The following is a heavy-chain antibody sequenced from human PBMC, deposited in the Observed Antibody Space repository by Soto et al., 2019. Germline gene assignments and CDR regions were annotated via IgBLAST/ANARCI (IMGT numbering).Heavy chain of an antibody. CDR1: GYTFTTHG. J-gene: IGHJ5*02. D-gene: IGHD2-15*01. CDR2: VSGDNGHT. V-gene: IGHV1-18*01. CDR3: ARDIGYCRSGTCYREWFDP. Sequence: QVQLVQSGAEVKKPGASVKVSCKASGYTFTTHGISWVRQAPGQGLEWMGWVSGDNGHTNYARSLQGRVTMTTDTSTNTAYMELRSLRSDDTAVYYCARDIGYCRSGTCYREWFDPWGQGTLVTVSS.